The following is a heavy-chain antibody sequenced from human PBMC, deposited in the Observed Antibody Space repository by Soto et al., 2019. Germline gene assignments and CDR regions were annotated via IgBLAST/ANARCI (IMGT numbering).Heavy chain of an antibody. Sequence: SETLSLTCAVSGGSISSGGYSWSWIRQPPGKGLEWIGYIYHSGSTYYNPSLKSRVTISVDRSKNHFSLKLTSVTAADTAVYYCARDRFFDYWGQGTLVTVSS. J-gene: IGHJ4*02. CDR3: ARDRFFDY. V-gene: IGHV4-30-2*01. D-gene: IGHD3-16*01. CDR1: GGSISSGGYS. CDR2: IYHSGST.